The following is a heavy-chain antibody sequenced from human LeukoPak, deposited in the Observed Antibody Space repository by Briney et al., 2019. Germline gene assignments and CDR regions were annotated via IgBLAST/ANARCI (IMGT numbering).Heavy chain of an antibody. CDR2: INPNSGGT. Sequence: ASVTVSCKASGYTFTGYYMHWVRQAPGQGLEWMGWINPNSGGTNYAQKFQGRVTMTRDTSISTAYMELSRLRSDDTAVYYCASTDWITMVRGVNFDYWGQGTLVTVSS. J-gene: IGHJ4*02. V-gene: IGHV1-2*02. CDR1: GYTFTGYY. CDR3: ASTDWITMVRGVNFDY. D-gene: IGHD3-10*01.